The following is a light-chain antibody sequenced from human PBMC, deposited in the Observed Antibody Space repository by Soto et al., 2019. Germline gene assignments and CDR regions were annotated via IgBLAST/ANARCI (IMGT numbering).Light chain of an antibody. CDR1: KSNIGAGYD. CDR3: QSFDSSLSSVI. V-gene: IGLV1-40*01. Sequence: QAVLTQPPSVSGAPGQRVTISCSGSKSNIGAGYDVHWYQQLPGSAPKLLIYGNTNRPSGVPDRFSGSKSGTSASLAVTGLQAADEADYYCQSFDSSLSSVIFGGGTKLTVL. J-gene: IGLJ2*01. CDR2: GNT.